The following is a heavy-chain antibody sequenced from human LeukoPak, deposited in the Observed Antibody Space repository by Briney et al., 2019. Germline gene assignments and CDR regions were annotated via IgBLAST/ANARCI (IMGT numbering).Heavy chain of an antibody. V-gene: IGHV3-23*01. CDR1: GFTVSSTY. Sequence: PGGSLRLSCAASGFTVSSTYMSWVRQTPGKGLEWVSVIIGSVASTYYADSVKGRFTISRDNSKNTLYLQMNSLRADDTAVYYCAKGGYDYVEVGYFDYWGQGTLVTVSS. CDR2: IIGSVAST. CDR3: AKGGYDYVEVGYFDY. J-gene: IGHJ4*02. D-gene: IGHD5-12*01.